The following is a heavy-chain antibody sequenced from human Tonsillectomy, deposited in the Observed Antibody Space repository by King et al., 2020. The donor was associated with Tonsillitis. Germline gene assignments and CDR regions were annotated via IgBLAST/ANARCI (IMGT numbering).Heavy chain of an antibody. J-gene: IGHJ5*02. CDR1: GGSFSSYA. CDR3: ARGSGDTRFDL. CDR2: SIPIFGIV. D-gene: IGHD1-26*01. Sequence: QLVQSGAEVKKPGSSVKVSCKVSGGSFSSYAISWVRQAPGQGLEWMGGSIPIFGIVKYAQKFQGRVTITADESSSTAYMELSSLRSEDTAVYYCARGSGDTRFDLWGQGSLVTVSS. V-gene: IGHV1-69*12.